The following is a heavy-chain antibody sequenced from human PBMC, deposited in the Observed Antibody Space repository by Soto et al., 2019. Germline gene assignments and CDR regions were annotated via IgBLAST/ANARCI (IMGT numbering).Heavy chain of an antibody. J-gene: IGHJ3*01. CDR3: ATEPPDNDGDEYPHAFDF. Sequence: VQLEQSGAEVKKPGTSVRISCKASGDTFKTYYVNWVRQAPGQGLEWIGIINPTGESTSSAQKFQGRVTFTRDASTRTVDMELHSLTSEDTAVYFCATEPPDNDGDEYPHAFDFWGQGTLVTVSS. D-gene: IGHD2-21*01. V-gene: IGHV1-46*02. CDR1: GDTFKTYY. CDR2: INPTGEST.